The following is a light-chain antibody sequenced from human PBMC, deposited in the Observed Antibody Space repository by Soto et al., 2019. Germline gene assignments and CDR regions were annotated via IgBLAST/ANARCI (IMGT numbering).Light chain of an antibody. CDR3: MRAAETAST. V-gene: IGKV2-28*01. Sequence: DIVLTQSPLSLPVTPGEPASISCRSSQSLLHSKGYNYLDWCLQKPGQSPQLLISLGSSRACGVPDRFSGSGSGTDFTLKITRVEAEDVEFYSCMRAAETASTFGQGTKLEIK. CDR2: LGS. CDR1: QSLLHSKGYNY. J-gene: IGKJ2*01.